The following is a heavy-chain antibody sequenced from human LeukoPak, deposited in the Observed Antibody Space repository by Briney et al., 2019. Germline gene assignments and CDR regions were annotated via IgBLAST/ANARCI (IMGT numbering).Heavy chain of an antibody. CDR3: TTKAPRCSGSSCMGY. CDR2: VRSKTDGGTT. V-gene: IGHV3-15*01. D-gene: IGHD2-2*01. J-gene: IGHJ4*02. CDR1: GFTFSDVW. Sequence: GGSLTLSCASSGFTFSDVWMSWVRQAPGKGLEWVGRVRSKTDGGTTHCAAPVEGSFSISREDSKNTLFLQMNSLRTEDTAVYYCTTKAPRCSGSSCMGYCGQGTLVTVSS.